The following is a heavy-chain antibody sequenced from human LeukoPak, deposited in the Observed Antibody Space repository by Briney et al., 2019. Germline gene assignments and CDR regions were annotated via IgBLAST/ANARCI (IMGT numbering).Heavy chain of an antibody. J-gene: IGHJ3*02. D-gene: IGHD3-10*01. CDR1: GFTFSSYT. V-gene: IGHV3-23*01. CDR3: ARDYPEGGSGYDAFDI. Sequence: PGGSLRLSCAASGFTFSSYTMSWVRQAPGKGLEWVSAISGSGGSTYYADSVKGRFTISRDNSKNTLYLQMNSLRAEDTAVYYCARDYPEGGSGYDAFDIWGQGTMVTVSS. CDR2: ISGSGGST.